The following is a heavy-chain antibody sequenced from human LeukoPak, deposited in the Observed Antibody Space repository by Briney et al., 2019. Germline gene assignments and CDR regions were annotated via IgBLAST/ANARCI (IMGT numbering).Heavy chain of an antibody. V-gene: IGHV3-30*04. CDR3: ARERGVVTAMGSSGAFDI. Sequence: GGSLRLSCAASGFTFSSYAMHWVRQAPGKGLEWVAVISYDGSNKYYADSVKGRFTISRDNSKNTLYLQMNSLRAEDTAVYYCARERGVVTAMGSSGAFDIWGQGTMVTVSS. CDR1: GFTFSSYA. J-gene: IGHJ3*02. CDR2: ISYDGSNK. D-gene: IGHD2-21*02.